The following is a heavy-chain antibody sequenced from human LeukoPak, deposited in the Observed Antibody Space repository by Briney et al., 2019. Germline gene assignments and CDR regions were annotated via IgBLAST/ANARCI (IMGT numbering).Heavy chain of an antibody. CDR2: IIPIFGTA. CDR1: GGTFSSYA. V-gene: IGHV1-69*05. J-gene: IGHJ6*03. Sequence: ASVKVSCKASGGTFSSYAISWVRQAPGQGLEWMGGIIPIFGTANYAQKFQGRVTITTDESTSTAYMELSSLRSEDTAVYYCARGGLDSETLYYYMDVWGKGTTVTVSS. CDR3: ARGGLDSETLYYYMDV. D-gene: IGHD3/OR15-3a*01.